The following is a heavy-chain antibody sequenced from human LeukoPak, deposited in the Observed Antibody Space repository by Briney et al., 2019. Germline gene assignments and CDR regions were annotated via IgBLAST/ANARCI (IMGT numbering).Heavy chain of an antibody. CDR3: ARDRGYSYGIDY. Sequence: PSETLSLTCTVSGGSISSGSYYWSWIRQPAGKGLEWIGRIYTSGSTNYNPSLKSRVTISVDTSKNQFSLKLSSVTAADTAVYYCARDRGYSYGIDYWGQGTLVTVPS. V-gene: IGHV4-61*02. D-gene: IGHD5-18*01. CDR2: IYTSGST. J-gene: IGHJ4*02. CDR1: GGSISSGSYY.